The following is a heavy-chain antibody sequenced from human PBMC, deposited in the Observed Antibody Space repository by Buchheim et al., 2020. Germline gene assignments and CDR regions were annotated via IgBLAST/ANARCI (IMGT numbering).Heavy chain of an antibody. CDR2: IKQDGSEK. J-gene: IGHJ4*02. CDR1: GFTFSSYW. V-gene: IGHV3-7*03. D-gene: IGHD6-6*01. CDR3: ARDSRAYSSFYYFDY. Sequence: EVQLVESGGGLVQPGGSLRLSCAASGFTFSSYWMSWVRQAPGKGLEWVANIKQDGSEKYYVDSVKGRFTISRDNAKNSLYLQMNRLRAEDTAVYYCARDSRAYSSFYYFDYWGQGTL.